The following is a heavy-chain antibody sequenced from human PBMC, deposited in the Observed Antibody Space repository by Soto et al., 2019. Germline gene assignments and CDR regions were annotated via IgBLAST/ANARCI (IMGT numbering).Heavy chain of an antibody. CDR2: ISGSGGST. CDR3: QGVGWIQLWRAAPGDY. CDR1: GFTFSSYA. V-gene: IGHV3-23*01. D-gene: IGHD5-18*01. J-gene: IGHJ4*02. Sequence: EVQLLESGGGLVQPGGSLRLSCAASGFTFSSYAMSWVRQAPGKGLEWVSAISGSGGSTYYADSVKGRFTISRDNSKNALYLQMNSLRAEDTAVYYCQGVGWIQLWRAAPGDYWGQGTLVTVSS.